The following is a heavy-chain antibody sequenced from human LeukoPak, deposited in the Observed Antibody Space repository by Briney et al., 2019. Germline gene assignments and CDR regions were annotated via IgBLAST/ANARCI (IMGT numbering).Heavy chain of an antibody. J-gene: IGHJ1*01. CDR1: GFTFSSYA. V-gene: IGHV3-30*04. D-gene: IGHD3-22*01. CDR2: ISYDGSNK. CDR3: ARDSVSGYYEH. Sequence: GGPLRLSCAASGFTFSSYAMHWVRQAPGKGLVWVAVISYDGSNKYYADSVKGRFTISRDNSKNTLYLQMNSLRAEDTAVYYCARDSVSGYYEHWGQGTLVTVSS.